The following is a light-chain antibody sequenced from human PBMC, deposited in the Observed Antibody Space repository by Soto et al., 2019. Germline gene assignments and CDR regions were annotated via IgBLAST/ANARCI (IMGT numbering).Light chain of an antibody. J-gene: IGLJ3*02. CDR1: SSDLGGLNY. CDR2: KVD. V-gene: IGLV2-14*01. CDR3: SSYTTVPSPQWV. Sequence: QSALTQPASVSGSPGQSITIPCSGRSSDLGGLNYVSWYQQHPGKVPKLIIYKVDNRPSGISDRFSAYKSGNTASLTISGLQAEDEAHYYCSSYTTVPSPQWVFAGGTQLTVL.